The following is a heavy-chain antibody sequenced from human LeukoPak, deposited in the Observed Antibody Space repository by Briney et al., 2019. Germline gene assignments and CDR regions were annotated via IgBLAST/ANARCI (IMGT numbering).Heavy chain of an antibody. CDR1: NDSISSYY. Sequence: SETLSLTCTVSNDSISSYYWSWIRQPAGKGLEWIGRIYTTGSTNYNPSLKSRVTMSVDTSKNQFSLKLSSVTAADTAVYYCARDRIGTPTPYFDYWGQGTLVTVPS. CDR2: IYTTGST. CDR3: ARDRIGTPTPYFDY. J-gene: IGHJ4*02. D-gene: IGHD2-15*01. V-gene: IGHV4-4*07.